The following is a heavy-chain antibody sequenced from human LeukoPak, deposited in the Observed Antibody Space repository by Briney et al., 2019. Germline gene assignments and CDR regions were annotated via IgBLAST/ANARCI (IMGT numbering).Heavy chain of an antibody. J-gene: IGHJ6*03. V-gene: IGHV4-39*01. CDR1: GGSISSSSYY. CDR3: ARVKSGQQLAYFYYYMDV. CDR2: IYYSGST. D-gene: IGHD6-13*01. Sequence: SETLSLTCTVSGGSISSSSYYWGWIRQPPGKGLEWIESIYYSGSTYYNPSLKSRVTMSVDTSKNQFSLSLSSVTAADTAVYYCARVKSGQQLAYFYYYMDVWGKGTTVTVSS.